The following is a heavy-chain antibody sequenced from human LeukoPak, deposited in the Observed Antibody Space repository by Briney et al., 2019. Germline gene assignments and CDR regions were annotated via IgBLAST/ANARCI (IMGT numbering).Heavy chain of an antibody. Sequence: KSSETLSLTCAVSGGSISSGGYSWSWIRQPPGKGLEWIGYIYHSGSTYYNPSLKSRVTISVDRSKNQFSLKPSSVTAADTAVYYCAREGRAFDIWGQGTMVTVSS. V-gene: IGHV4-30-2*01. CDR1: GGSISSGGYS. CDR3: AREGRAFDI. CDR2: IYHSGST. J-gene: IGHJ3*02.